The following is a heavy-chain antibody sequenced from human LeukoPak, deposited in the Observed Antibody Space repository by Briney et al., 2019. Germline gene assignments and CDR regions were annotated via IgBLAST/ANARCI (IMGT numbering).Heavy chain of an antibody. J-gene: IGHJ3*02. CDR3: ARGYFARSTDAFDI. D-gene: IGHD3-9*01. V-gene: IGHV4-59*01. CDR2: IYYSGST. CDR1: GGPISSYY. Sequence: PSETLSLTCTVSGGPISSYYWSWIRQPPGKGLEWIGYIYYSGSTNYNPSLKSRVTISVDTSKDQFSLKLSSVTAADTAVYYCARGYFARSTDAFDIWGQGTMVTVSS.